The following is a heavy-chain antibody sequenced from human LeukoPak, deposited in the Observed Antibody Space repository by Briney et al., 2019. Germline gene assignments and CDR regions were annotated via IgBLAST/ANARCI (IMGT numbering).Heavy chain of an antibody. CDR2: ISPKGGGT. Sequence: ASVKVSCKTSGYTFTDYYVHWVRQAPGQGLEWMGWISPKGGGTIYAQKFQGRVTMTSDTSITTAYMELNSLTSDDTAVYYCARVEALIATRGDWGQGTLVTVSS. D-gene: IGHD1-7*01. CDR1: GYTFTDYY. J-gene: IGHJ1*01. V-gene: IGHV1-2*02. CDR3: ARVEALIATRGD.